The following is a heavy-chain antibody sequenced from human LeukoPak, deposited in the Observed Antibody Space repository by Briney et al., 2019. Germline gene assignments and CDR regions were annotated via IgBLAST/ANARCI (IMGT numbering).Heavy chain of an antibody. CDR3: ARELVVVVAATLDY. V-gene: IGHV3-7*01. J-gene: IGHJ4*02. CDR2: IKQDGSEK. CDR1: GFTFSSYW. Sequence: GGSLRLSCAASGFTFSSYWMSWVRQAPGKGLEWVANIKQDGSEKYYVDSVKGRFTISRDNAKNPLYLQMNSLRAEDTAVYYCARELVVVVAATLDYWGQGTLVTVSS. D-gene: IGHD2-15*01.